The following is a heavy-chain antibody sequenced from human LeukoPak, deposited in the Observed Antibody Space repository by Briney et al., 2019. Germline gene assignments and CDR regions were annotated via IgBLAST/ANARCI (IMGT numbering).Heavy chain of an antibody. CDR2: IYYTGST. V-gene: IGHV4-59*01. CDR3: ARVYQSAEYYFDY. D-gene: IGHD2-2*01. CDR1: GGSIDSYY. Sequence: SETLSLTCTVSGGSIDSYYWSWIRQPPGTGLEWIGYIYYTGSTEYHPSLKSRVTISLDKSKNQFSLKLTSVTAADTAVYYCARVYQSAEYYFDYWGQGNLVSVSS. J-gene: IGHJ4*02.